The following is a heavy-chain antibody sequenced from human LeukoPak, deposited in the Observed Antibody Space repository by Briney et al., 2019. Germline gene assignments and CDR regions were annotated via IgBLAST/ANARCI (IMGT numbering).Heavy chain of an antibody. Sequence: GESLKISCKGSGYSFTSYWIGWVRQMPGKGLEWMGIIYPGDSDTRYSPSFQGQVTISADKSISTAYLQWSSLKASDTAMYYCARHVEVSSEWLSIYYFAYWGQGTLVTVSS. V-gene: IGHV5-51*01. CDR2: IYPGDSDT. D-gene: IGHD3-3*01. J-gene: IGHJ4*02. CDR1: GYSFTSYW. CDR3: ARHVEVSSEWLSIYYFAY.